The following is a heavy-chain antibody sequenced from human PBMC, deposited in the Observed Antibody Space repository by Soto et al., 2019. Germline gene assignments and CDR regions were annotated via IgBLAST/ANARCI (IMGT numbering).Heavy chain of an antibody. D-gene: IGHD3-10*02. J-gene: IGHJ4*02. V-gene: IGHV3-74*01. CDR3: ARDLFGESL. CDR1: GFSFSSSR. CDR2: IKYDGSDT. Sequence: EVHLVESGGGLVQPGGSLRLSCAASGFSFSSSRMYWVRQAPGKGLVWVSHIKYDGSDTDYADSVKGRFTISRDNTKNTLSLQMNSLRAEDTAVYYCARDLFGESLWGQGTLVTVSS.